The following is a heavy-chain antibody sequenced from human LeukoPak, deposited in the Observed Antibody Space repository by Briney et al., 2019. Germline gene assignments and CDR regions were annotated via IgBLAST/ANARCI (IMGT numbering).Heavy chain of an antibody. CDR3: ATAHCSSTSCHKGDAFDI. CDR2: FDPEDGET. J-gene: IGHJ3*02. V-gene: IGHV1-24*01. Sequence: GASVKVSCKVSGYTLTELSMHWVRQAPGKGLEWMGGFDPEDGETIYAQKFQGRVTMTEDTSTDTAYMELSSLRSEDTAVYYCATAHCSSTSCHKGDAFDIWGQGTMVTVSS. CDR1: GYTLTELS. D-gene: IGHD2-2*02.